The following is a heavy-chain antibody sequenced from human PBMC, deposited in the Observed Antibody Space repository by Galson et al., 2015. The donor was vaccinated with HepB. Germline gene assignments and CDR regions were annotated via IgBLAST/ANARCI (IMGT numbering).Heavy chain of an antibody. D-gene: IGHD3-10*01. J-gene: IGHJ5*02. CDR3: ARGLGITMVRGVAIVNWFDP. CDR2: INHSGST. V-gene: IGHV4-34*01. Sequence: ETLSLTCAVYGGSFSGYYWSWIRQPPGKGLEWIGEINHSGSTNYNPSLKSRVTISVDTSKNQFSLKLSSVTAADTAVYYCARGLGITMVRGVAIVNWFDPWGQGTLVTVSS. CDR1: GGSFSGYY.